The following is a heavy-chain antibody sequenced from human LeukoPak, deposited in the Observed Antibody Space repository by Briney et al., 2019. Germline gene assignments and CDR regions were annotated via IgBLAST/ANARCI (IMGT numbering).Heavy chain of an antibody. V-gene: IGHV3-15*01. J-gene: IGHJ3*02. Sequence: PGGSLRLSCAASGFSFRKAWMSWVRQAPGKGLEWVGRIKSKTDGGTTDYAAPVKGRFTISRDDSKNTLYLQMNSLKTEDTAVYYCTTVWNCGGDCSDAFDIWGQGTMVTVSS. CDR1: GFSFRKAW. D-gene: IGHD2-21*02. CDR2: IKSKTDGGTT. CDR3: TTVWNCGGDCSDAFDI.